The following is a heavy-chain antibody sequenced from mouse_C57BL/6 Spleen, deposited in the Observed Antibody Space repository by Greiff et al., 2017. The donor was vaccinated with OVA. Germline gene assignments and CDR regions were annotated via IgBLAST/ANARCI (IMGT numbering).Heavy chain of an antibody. CDR2: INPSNGGT. J-gene: IGHJ1*03. CDR3: AISPIYYYGSSYWYFDV. V-gene: IGHV1-53*01. Sequence: QVQLQQSGTELVKPGASVKMSCKASGYTFTSYWMHWVKQRPGKGLEWIGNINPSNGGTNYNEKFKNKATLTIDKSSITAYMHLSSLTSKDSAVYYCAISPIYYYGSSYWYFDVWGTGTTVTVSS. CDR1: GYTFTSYW. D-gene: IGHD1-1*01.